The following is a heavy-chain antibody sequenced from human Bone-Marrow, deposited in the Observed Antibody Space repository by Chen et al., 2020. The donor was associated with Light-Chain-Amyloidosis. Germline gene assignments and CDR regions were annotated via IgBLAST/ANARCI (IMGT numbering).Heavy chain of an antibody. D-gene: IGHD5-12*01. Sequence: EVQLEQSGPEVKKHGESLKISCKGSGYTFPNYWIGWVRQMPGKGMEWMGVIYPDDSDARYRPSFEVQVTISADKSITPAYLQWRSLKASDTAMYYCARRRDGYNFDYWGQGTLVTVSS. CDR2: IYPDDSDA. V-gene: IGHV5-51*01. CDR3: ARRRDGYNFDY. J-gene: IGHJ4*02. CDR1: GYTFPNYW.